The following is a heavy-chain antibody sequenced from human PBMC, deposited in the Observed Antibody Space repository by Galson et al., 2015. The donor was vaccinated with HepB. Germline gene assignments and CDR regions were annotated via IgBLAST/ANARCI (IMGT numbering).Heavy chain of an antibody. D-gene: IGHD2-8*01. J-gene: IGHJ5*01. Sequence: QSGAEVKKPGESLRISCKGSGYSFTTYWISWVRQMPGKGLEWMGRVDPSDSYIKYSPSFQGHVTISVDKSTNTAYLYWSSLKASDTAMYYCATHRGVSESFESWGQGTLVTVSS. CDR3: ATHRGVSESFES. V-gene: IGHV5-10-1*01. CDR2: VDPSDSYI. CDR1: GYSFTTYW.